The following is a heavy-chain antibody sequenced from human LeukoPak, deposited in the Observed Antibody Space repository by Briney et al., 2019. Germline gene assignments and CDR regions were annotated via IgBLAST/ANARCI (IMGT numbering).Heavy chain of an antibody. CDR1: GFTFSSFE. V-gene: IGHV3-48*03. J-gene: IGHJ4*02. Sequence: GGPLSLSCTATGFTFSSFEMNWVRQAPGKGLEWVSYISSSGSTTYYADSVKGRFTISRDNAKNSLYLQMHSLRVEDTAVYYCARPPALNYWGQGTLVTVSS. CDR2: ISSSGSTT. CDR3: ARPPALNY.